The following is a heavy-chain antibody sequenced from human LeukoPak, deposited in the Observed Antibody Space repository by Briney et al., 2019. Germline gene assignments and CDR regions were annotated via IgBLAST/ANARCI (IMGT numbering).Heavy chain of an antibody. D-gene: IGHD3-22*01. CDR2: FDPEDGET. V-gene: IGHV1-24*01. J-gene: IGHJ4*02. Sequence: ASLKVSCAVSGYTLTDLSMHGVRQAPGKGLEWMGGFDPEDGETIYAQNFQGRVTMTEDTSTDTAYMEVRSLRSEDTAVYYCATSSGYGFLFEYWGQGTLVTVSS. CDR3: ATSSGYGFLFEY. CDR1: GYTLTDLS.